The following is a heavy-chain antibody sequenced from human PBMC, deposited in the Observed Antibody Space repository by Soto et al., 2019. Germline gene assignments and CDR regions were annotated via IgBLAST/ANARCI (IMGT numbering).Heavy chain of an antibody. CDR1: GFSFSDYW. Sequence: LRLSCAASGFSFSDYWMTWVRQAPGKGLEWVANIKQDGSEKFYEASVKGRFTISRDNAKNSLYLQLNGLRPDDTAVYYCAKDGGSDSYYFDFWGQGTLVTVSS. V-gene: IGHV3-7*03. D-gene: IGHD2-21*02. CDR2: IKQDGSEK. J-gene: IGHJ4*02. CDR3: AKDGGSDSYYFDF.